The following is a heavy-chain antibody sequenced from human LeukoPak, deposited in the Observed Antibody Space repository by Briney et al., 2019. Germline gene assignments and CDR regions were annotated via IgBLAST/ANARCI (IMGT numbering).Heavy chain of an antibody. Sequence: GGSLRLSCAASGLTFSSYAMHWVRQAPGKGLEWVAVILYDGSNKYYAESVKGRFTISRDNSRSTLYLQMNSLRPEDTAIYYCAREGYYGSGSPPSLYFDYWGQGTLVTVSS. V-gene: IGHV3-30-3*01. CDR1: GLTFSSYA. CDR3: AREGYYGSGSPPSLYFDY. J-gene: IGHJ4*02. D-gene: IGHD3-10*01. CDR2: ILYDGSNK.